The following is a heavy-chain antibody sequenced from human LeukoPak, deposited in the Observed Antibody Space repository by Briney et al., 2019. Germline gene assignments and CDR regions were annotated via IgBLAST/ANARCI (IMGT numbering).Heavy chain of an antibody. J-gene: IGHJ3*02. CDR3: ARAYYDFWSGYDDAFDI. V-gene: IGHV1-2*04. D-gene: IGHD3-3*01. CDR2: INPNSGGT. CDR1: GYTSTGYY. Sequence: ASVKVSCKASGYTSTGYYMHWVRQAPGQGLEWMGWINPNSGGTNYAQKFQGWVTMTRDTSISTAYMELSRLRSDDTAVYYCARAYYDFWSGYDDAFDIWGQGTMVTVSS.